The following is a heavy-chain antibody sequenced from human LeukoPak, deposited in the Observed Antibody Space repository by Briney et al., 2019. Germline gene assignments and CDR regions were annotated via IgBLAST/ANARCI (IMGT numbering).Heavy chain of an antibody. V-gene: IGHV3-23*01. CDR2: IGGGDA. J-gene: IGHJ4*02. D-gene: IGHD3-16*01. CDR1: GFTFDIYA. CDR3: ARDAISMNSIWDHFAY. Sequence: GGSLRLSCSASGFTFDIYAMSWVRQAPGKGLEWVASIGGGDAHYAESVKGRLTVSRDNSQSMVYLQLSSLGVEDTAVYYCARDAISMNSIWDHFAYWGQGTLVTVSS.